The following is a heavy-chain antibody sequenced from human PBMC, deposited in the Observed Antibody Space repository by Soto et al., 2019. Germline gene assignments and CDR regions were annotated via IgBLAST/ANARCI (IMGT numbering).Heavy chain of an antibody. Sequence: GGSLRLSCAASGFTFDDYGMSWVRQAPGKGLEWVSGINWNGGSTGYADSVKGRFTISRDNAKNSLYLQMNSLRAEDTALYYCARDPGNYYDSSGYLNYYYGMDVWGQGTTVTVSS. D-gene: IGHD3-22*01. CDR1: GFTFDDYG. CDR2: INWNGGST. J-gene: IGHJ6*02. V-gene: IGHV3-20*04. CDR3: ARDPGNYYDSSGYLNYYYGMDV.